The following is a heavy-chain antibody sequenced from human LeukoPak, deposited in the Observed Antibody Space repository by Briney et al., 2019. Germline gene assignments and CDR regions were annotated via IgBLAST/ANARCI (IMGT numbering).Heavy chain of an antibody. CDR2: THPSGNT. CDR1: GASNNSYY. Sequence: SETLSLTCTVSGASNNSYYWSWIRQPPGKGLEWIGYTHPSGNTNYSPSLKSRVTISMDTSTNQFSLKVRSVTAADTAVYCCARKAPKKGWFDPWGQGTLVTVSS. J-gene: IGHJ5*02. CDR3: ARKAPKKGWFDP. V-gene: IGHV4-4*09.